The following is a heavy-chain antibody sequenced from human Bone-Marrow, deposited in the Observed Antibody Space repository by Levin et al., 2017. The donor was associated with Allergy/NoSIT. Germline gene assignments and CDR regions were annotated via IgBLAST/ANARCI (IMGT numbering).Heavy chain of an antibody. CDR1: GFTFSSYW. CDR2: INSDGSST. J-gene: IGHJ5*02. CDR3: ARGGTIIAVAGRYGPPPWGP. D-gene: IGHD6-19*01. V-gene: IGHV3-74*01. Sequence: GGSLRLSCAASGFTFSSYWMHWVRQAPGKGLVWVSRINSDGSSTSYADSVKGRFTISRDNAKNTLYLQMNSLRAEDTAVYYCARGGTIIAVAGRYGPPPWGPWGQGTLVTVSS.